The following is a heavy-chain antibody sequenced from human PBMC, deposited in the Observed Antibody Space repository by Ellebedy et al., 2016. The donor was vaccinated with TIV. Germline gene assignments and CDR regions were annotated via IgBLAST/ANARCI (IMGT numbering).Heavy chain of an antibody. CDR2: ISGYSSYV. CDR1: GFTFSSYT. V-gene: IGHV3-21*01. D-gene: IGHD3-16*02. Sequence: GESLKISCAASGFTFSSYTMNWVRQAPGKGLEWVSAISGYSSYVYYADSLKGRFTISRDNDKNSLYLQMTSLRAEDTAVYYCAREKVSSLDYWGQGTLVTVS. CDR3: AREKVSSLDY. J-gene: IGHJ4*02.